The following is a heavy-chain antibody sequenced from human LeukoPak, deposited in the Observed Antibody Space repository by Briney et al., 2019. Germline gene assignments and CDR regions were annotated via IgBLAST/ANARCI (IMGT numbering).Heavy chain of an antibody. V-gene: IGHV1-46*01. CDR1: GYTFTSYY. Sequence: ASVKVSCKASGYTFTSYYMHWVRQAPGQGLEWMGIINPSGGSTSYAQKFQGRVTMTRDTSTSTVYMELSSLRSEDTAVYYCARMGINYDFWSGYPHDGMDVWGQGTTVTVSS. CDR3: ARMGINYDFWSGYPHDGMDV. CDR2: INPSGGST. D-gene: IGHD3-3*01. J-gene: IGHJ6*02.